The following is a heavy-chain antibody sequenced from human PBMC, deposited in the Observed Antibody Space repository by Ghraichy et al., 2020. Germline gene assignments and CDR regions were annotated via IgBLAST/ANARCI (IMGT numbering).Heavy chain of an antibody. Sequence: SETLSLTCAVYGGSFSGYYWSWIRQPPGKGLEWIGEINHSGSTNYNPSLKSRVTISVDTSKNQFSLKLSSVTAADTAVYYCARGITYYDFWSGYYNYWGQGTLVTVSS. CDR1: GGSFSGYY. D-gene: IGHD3-3*01. V-gene: IGHV4-34*01. J-gene: IGHJ4*02. CDR2: INHSGST. CDR3: ARGITYYDFWSGYYNY.